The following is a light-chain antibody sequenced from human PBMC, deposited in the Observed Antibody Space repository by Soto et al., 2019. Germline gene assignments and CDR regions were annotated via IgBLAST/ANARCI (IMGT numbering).Light chain of an antibody. CDR3: PQYNSYSWT. Sequence: DGHSTNTTNTLSASVGDRVTITCRASQTITRWMAWYQQKPGKAPKLLIYDASTLESGVPSRFSGSRSGTEFTLTISSLQPDDFAPYCSPQYNSYSWTFGQGAKVDIK. CDR2: DAS. J-gene: IGKJ1*01. CDR1: QTITRW. V-gene: IGKV1-5*01.